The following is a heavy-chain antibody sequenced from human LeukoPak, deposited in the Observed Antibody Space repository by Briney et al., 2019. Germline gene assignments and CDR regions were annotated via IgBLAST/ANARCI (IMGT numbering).Heavy chain of an antibody. J-gene: IGHJ6*02. Sequence: SETLSLTCTVSGGSISSGDYYWSWIRQPPGKGLEWIGYIYYSGSTYYNPSLKSRVTISVDTSKNQFSLKLSSVTAADTAVYYCARDHRPDIVATNYYYYGMDVWGQGTTVTVSS. CDR2: IYYSGST. D-gene: IGHD5-12*01. CDR3: ARDHRPDIVATNYYYYGMDV. CDR1: GGSISSGDYY. V-gene: IGHV4-30-4*08.